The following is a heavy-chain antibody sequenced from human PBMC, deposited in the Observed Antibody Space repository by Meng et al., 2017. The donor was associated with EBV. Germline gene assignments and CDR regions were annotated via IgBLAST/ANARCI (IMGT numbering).Heavy chain of an antibody. D-gene: IGHD3-10*01. CDR1: GGPFRYYA. CDR2: FLPRLGAP. V-gene: IGHV1-69*01. J-gene: IGHJ4*02. CDR3: ASESGRGYTPDY. Sequence: QGQVVQSGDEVMRPGSSVKVSCKTSGGPFRYYAISWVRQEPGQGLEWLGGFLPRLGAPNYAQKFHGRVKITADESTSTHYMDLSSLRSEDTAIYYCASESGRGYTPDYWGQGTLVTVSS.